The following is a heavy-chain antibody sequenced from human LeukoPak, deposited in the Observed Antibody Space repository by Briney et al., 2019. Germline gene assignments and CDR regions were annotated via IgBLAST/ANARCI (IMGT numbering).Heavy chain of an antibody. Sequence: SETLSLTCTVSGGSISSYYWSWIRQPPGKGLEWIGYIYYSGSTNYNPSLKSRVTISVDTSKNQFSLKLSSVTAADTAVYYCASKQWLDAFDIWGQGTMVTVSS. D-gene: IGHD6-19*01. CDR2: IYYSGST. CDR1: GGSISSYY. V-gene: IGHV4-59*12. J-gene: IGHJ3*02. CDR3: ASKQWLDAFDI.